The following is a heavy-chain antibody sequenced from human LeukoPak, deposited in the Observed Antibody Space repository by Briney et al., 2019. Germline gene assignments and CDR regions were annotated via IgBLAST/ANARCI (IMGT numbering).Heavy chain of an antibody. V-gene: IGHV3-7*03. Sequence: GGSLRLSCAASGFIFSSYWMSWVRQAPGKGLEWVANIKQDGSEKYYVDSVKGRFTISRDNAKNSLYLQMNSLRAEDTAVYYCAKSDIAVAGSRYFDYWGQGTLVTVSS. CDR3: AKSDIAVAGSRYFDY. J-gene: IGHJ4*02. D-gene: IGHD6-19*01. CDR2: IKQDGSEK. CDR1: GFIFSSYW.